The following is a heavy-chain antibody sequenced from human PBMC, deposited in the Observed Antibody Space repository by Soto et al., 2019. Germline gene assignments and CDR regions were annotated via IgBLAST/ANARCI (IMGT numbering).Heavy chain of an antibody. CDR2: IYWDDDK. Sequence: QITLKESGPTLVKPTQTLTLTCTFSGFTISTSGVGVGWIRQPPGKALEWLAVIYWDDDKRYSPSLMRRLTIPKATSKNQVVLTMPNMDPVDTATYHCACFSRGYYRGFDYWGQGTLVTVSS. CDR1: GFTISTSGVG. J-gene: IGHJ4*02. V-gene: IGHV2-5*02. D-gene: IGHD3-22*01. CDR3: ACFSRGYYRGFDY.